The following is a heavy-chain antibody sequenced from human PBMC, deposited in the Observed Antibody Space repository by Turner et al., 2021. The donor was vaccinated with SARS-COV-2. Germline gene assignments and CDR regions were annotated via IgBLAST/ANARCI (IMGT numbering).Heavy chain of an antibody. CDR3: ASSVFNAEVGSDYYYYYRIDF. J-gene: IGHJ6*02. CDR2: ISDSGGSI. CDR1: GSSFSRYA. Sequence: EVKPLESGGGLVQPGGSLRVTSGASGSSFSRYAMSGVRQARGRMLEWVSAISDSGGSIYYADSVKCRFTISRDNSKYTLYLQMNFLIAEDTAVYYCASSVFNAEVGSDYYYYYRIDFWGQGTTVTVSS. V-gene: IGHV3-23*01. D-gene: IGHD3-10*01.